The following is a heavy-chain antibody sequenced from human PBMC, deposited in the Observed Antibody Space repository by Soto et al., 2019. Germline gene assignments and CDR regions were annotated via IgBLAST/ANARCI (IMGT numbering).Heavy chain of an antibody. Sequence: GGSLRLSCAASGFTFSNAWMSWVRQAPGKGLEWVGRIKSKTDGGTTDYAAPVKGRFTISRDDSKNTLYLQMNSLKTEDTAVYYCTTPYSSSWYPDDYYYMDVWGKGTTVTVSS. V-gene: IGHV3-15*01. J-gene: IGHJ6*03. CDR2: IKSKTDGGTT. D-gene: IGHD6-13*01. CDR1: GFTFSNAW. CDR3: TTPYSSSWYPDDYYYMDV.